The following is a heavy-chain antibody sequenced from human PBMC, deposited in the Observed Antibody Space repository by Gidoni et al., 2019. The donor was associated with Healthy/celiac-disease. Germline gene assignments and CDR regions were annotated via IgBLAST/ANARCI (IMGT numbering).Heavy chain of an antibody. D-gene: IGHD3-22*01. CDR2: ISWNSGSI. CDR1: GFTFDDYA. V-gene: IGHV3-9*03. Sequence: EVQLVESGGGLVQPGRSLRLSCAASGFTFDDYAMHWVRQAPGKGLEWVSGISWNSGSIGYADSGKGRFTISRDNAKNSLYLQMNSLRAEDMALYYCAKSYDSSGYVFDYWGQGTLVTVSS. J-gene: IGHJ4*02. CDR3: AKSYDSSGYVFDY.